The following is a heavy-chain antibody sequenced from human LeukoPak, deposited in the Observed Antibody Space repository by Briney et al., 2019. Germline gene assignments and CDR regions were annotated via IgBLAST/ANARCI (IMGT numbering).Heavy chain of an antibody. CDR3: ARDLGSPSAFDI. CDR1: GFTFSSYA. J-gene: IGHJ3*02. Sequence: PGRSLRLSCAASGFTFSSYAMHWVRPAPGKGLEWVAVISYDGSNKYYADSVKGRFTISTDNSKNTLYLQMNSLRAEDTAVYYCARDLGSPSAFDIWGQGTMVTVSS. D-gene: IGHD7-27*01. V-gene: IGHV3-30-3*01. CDR2: ISYDGSNK.